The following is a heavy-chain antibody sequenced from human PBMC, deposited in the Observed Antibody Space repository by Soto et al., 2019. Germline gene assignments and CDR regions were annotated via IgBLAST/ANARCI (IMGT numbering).Heavy chain of an antibody. J-gene: IGHJ4*02. CDR3: ARGGNRYSNVASGVGGFDY. D-gene: IGHD5-12*01. CDR2: VYHTGAT. V-gene: IGHV4-59*01. CDR1: GASISSSY. Sequence: SETLSLTCTVSGASISSSYWSWIRQSPERGLEWIAYVYHTGATNYNPSLKSRVTISLDTSKGQFCLNLTSLTKADTAVYFCARGGNRYSNVASGVGGFDYWGQGSLVTVSS.